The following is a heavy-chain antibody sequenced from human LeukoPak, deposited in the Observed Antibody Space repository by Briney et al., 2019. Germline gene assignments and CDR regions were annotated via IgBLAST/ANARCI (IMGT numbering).Heavy chain of an antibody. V-gene: IGHV1-46*01. CDR1: GYTFTSYY. J-gene: IGHJ4*02. CDR2: INPSGGST. CDR3: ARIGLPGATWGLFDY. D-gene: IGHD1-26*01. Sequence: ASVKVSCKASGYTFTSYYMHWVRQPPGKGLEWMGIINPSGGSTSYAQKFQGRATMTRDMSTSTVYMELSSLRSEDTAVYYCARIGLPGATWGLFDYWGQGTLVTVSS.